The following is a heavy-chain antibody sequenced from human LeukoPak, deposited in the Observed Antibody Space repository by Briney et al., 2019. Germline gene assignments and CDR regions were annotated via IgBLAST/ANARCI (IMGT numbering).Heavy chain of an antibody. CDR2: ISGSGGST. J-gene: IGHJ4*02. D-gene: IGHD3-22*01. CDR3: AKDSAYYYDSSGYYYD. V-gene: IGHV3-23*01. Sequence: PGGSLRLSCAASGFTFSRYGMSWVRQAPGKGLEWVSAISGSGGSTYYADSVKGRFTISRDNSKNTLYLQINSLRAEDTAMYYCAKDSAYYYDSSGYYYDWGQGTLVTVSS. CDR1: GFTFSRYG.